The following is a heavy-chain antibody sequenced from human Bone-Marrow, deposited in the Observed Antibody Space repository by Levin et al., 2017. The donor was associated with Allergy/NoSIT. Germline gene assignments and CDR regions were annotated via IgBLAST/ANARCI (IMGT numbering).Heavy chain of an antibody. CDR2: ISWDGGST. CDR3: AKDRGAVAGTSAFDY. Sequence: GESLKISCAASGFTFDDYAMHWVRQAPGKGLEWVSLISWDGGSTYYADSVKGRFTISRDNSKNSLYLQMNSLRAEDTALYYCAKDRGAVAGTSAFDYWGQGTLVTVSS. V-gene: IGHV3-43D*04. D-gene: IGHD6-19*01. CDR1: GFTFDDYA. J-gene: IGHJ4*02.